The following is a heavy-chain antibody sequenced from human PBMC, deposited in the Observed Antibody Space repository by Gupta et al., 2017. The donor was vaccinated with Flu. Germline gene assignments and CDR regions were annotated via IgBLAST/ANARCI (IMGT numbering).Heavy chain of an antibody. CDR3: ARGCMGCSSIFFAFDI. V-gene: IGHV3-13*01. D-gene: IGHD2-2*01. Sequence: EVQLVESGGGLVQPGGSLRLSCAASGFTLNTYDIHWVRQVTGRGLEWVAAIGIAGDTYYAGSVKGRFTISRENAKNSLYLQMNSLRAGDTAVYYCARGCMGCSSIFFAFDIWGQGTMVSVSS. J-gene: IGHJ3*02. CDR1: GFTLNTYD. CDR2: IGIAGDT.